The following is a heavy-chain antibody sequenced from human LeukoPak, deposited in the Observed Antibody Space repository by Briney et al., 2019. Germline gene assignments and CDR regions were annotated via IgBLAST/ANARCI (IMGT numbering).Heavy chain of an antibody. CDR3: AKGLYYDILTGGSKIDY. D-gene: IGHD3-9*01. Sequence: PGRSLRLSCAASGFTFSSYAMHWARQAPGKGLEWVAVISYDGSNKYYADSVKGRFTISRDNSKNTLYVQMNSLRAEDTAVYYCAKGLYYDILTGGSKIDYWGQGTLVTVSS. J-gene: IGHJ4*02. V-gene: IGHV3-30-3*01. CDR2: ISYDGSNK. CDR1: GFTFSSYA.